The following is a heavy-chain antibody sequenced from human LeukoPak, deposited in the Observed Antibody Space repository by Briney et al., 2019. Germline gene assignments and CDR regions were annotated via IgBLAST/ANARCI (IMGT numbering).Heavy chain of an antibody. CDR3: ARGGGDSGYDYDDF. CDR2: IWYDGSNK. J-gene: IGHJ4*02. V-gene: IGHV3-33*01. Sequence: GGSLRLSCAASGFTFSSYGMHWVRQAPGKGLEWVAVIWYDGSNKYYADSVKGRIAISRDNSKNSLYLQMNSLRVEDTAVYYCARGGGDSGYDYDDFWGQGTLVTVSS. CDR1: GFTFSSYG. D-gene: IGHD5-12*01.